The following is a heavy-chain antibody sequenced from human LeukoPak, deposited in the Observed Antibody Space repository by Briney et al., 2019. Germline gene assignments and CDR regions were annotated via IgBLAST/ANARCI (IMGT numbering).Heavy chain of an antibody. CDR3: ARRTVTTSTRTNIYYYYYYMDV. J-gene: IGHJ6*03. CDR2: IYTSGST. Sequence: SETLSLTCTVSGGSISSRSYYWGWIRQPPGKGLEWIGSIYTSGSTNYNPSLKSRVTISVDTSKNQFSLKLSSVTAADTAVYYCARRTVTTSTRTNIYYYYYYMDVWGKGTTVTVSS. CDR1: GGSISSRSYY. D-gene: IGHD4-17*01. V-gene: IGHV4-39*07.